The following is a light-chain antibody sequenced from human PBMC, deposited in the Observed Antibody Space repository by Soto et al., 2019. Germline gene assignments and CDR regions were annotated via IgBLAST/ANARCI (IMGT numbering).Light chain of an antibody. CDR3: QQYLSYPYT. Sequence: AIRMTQSPSSFSASTGDRVTITCRASQGISSYLAWYQQKPGKAPKLLIYAAATLQRGAPSRFSASGSGTDFXLTISRLQSEDFATYYCQQYLSYPYTFGQGTKLEI. CDR1: QGISSY. J-gene: IGKJ2*01. V-gene: IGKV1-8*01. CDR2: AAA.